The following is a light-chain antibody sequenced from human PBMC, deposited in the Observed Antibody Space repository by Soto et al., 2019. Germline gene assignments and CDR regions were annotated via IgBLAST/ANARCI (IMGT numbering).Light chain of an antibody. CDR2: TNT. CDR1: SSNIGSNT. J-gene: IGLJ3*02. V-gene: IGLV1-44*01. CDR3: AAWDDSLSGVV. Sequence: SVLTQPPSASGTPGQRVTISCSGSSSNIGSNTVNWYQQLPGAAPKLLIYTNTQRPSGVPDRFSGSKSGTSASLAISGLQSEDEADYYCAAWDDSLSGVVFGGGTKVTVL.